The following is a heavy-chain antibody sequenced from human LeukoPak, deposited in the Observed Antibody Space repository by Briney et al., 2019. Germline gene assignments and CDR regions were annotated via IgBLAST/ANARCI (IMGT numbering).Heavy chain of an antibody. CDR1: GLTFSTYA. CDR2: ISGGGDGT. D-gene: IGHD3-10*01. Sequence: GGSLRLSCAASGLTFSTYAMTWVRQAPGKGLEWVSTISGGGDGTHYADSVKGRFSISRDDSKNTLYLQMNSLRVEDTAVYYCAKDLYGPGTYFDYWGQGTLVTVSS. J-gene: IGHJ4*02. CDR3: AKDLYGPGTYFDY. V-gene: IGHV3-23*01.